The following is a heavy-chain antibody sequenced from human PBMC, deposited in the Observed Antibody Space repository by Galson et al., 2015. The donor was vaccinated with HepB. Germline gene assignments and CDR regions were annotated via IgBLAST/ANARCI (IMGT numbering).Heavy chain of an antibody. V-gene: IGHV3-21*01. J-gene: IGHJ3*02. CDR2: ISSSSSYI. CDR3: ARTLGGCGGDCYSQAFDI. CDR1: GFTFSSYS. D-gene: IGHD2-21*02. Sequence: SLRLSCAASGFTFSSYSMNWVRQAPGKGLEWVSSISSSSSYIYYADSVKGRFTISRDNAKNSLYLQMNSLRAEDTAVYYCARTLGGCGGDCYSQAFDIWGQGTMVTVSS.